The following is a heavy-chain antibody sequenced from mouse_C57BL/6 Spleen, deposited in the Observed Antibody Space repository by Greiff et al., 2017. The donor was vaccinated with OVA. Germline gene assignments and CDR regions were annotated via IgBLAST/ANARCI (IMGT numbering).Heavy chain of an antibody. V-gene: IGHV5-17*01. CDR2: ISSGSSTI. J-gene: IGHJ3*01. Sequence: EVQLVESGGGLVKPGGSLKLSCAASGFTFSDYGMHWVRQAPAKGLEWVAYISSGSSTIYYADTVKGRFTISRDNAKNTLFLQMTSLRSEDTAMYYCARTSYDYDRFADWGKGTLVTVSA. D-gene: IGHD2-4*01. CDR3: ARTSYDYDRFAD. CDR1: GFTFSDYG.